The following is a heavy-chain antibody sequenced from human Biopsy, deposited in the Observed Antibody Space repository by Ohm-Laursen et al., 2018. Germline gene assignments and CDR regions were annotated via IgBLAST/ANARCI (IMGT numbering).Heavy chain of an antibody. CDR2: IYPGGGT. J-gene: IGHJ3*02. CDR3: AGIVLGPTNDAFDI. Sequence: SETLSLTCAVSGDSIRNYYWSWIRQAAGKGLEWIGRIYPGGGTIYNPSLKSRVTMSVDTSKNHFSINLNSVTAADTAVYYCAGIVLGPTNDAFDIWGQGTMVTVSS. CDR1: GDSIRNYY. V-gene: IGHV4-4*07. D-gene: IGHD1-26*01.